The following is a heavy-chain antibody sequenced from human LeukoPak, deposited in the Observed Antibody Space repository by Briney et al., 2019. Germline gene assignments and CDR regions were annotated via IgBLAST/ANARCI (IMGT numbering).Heavy chain of an antibody. CDR1: GFTFSNYW. J-gene: IGHJ4*02. CDR2: ISYDGSNK. Sequence: GGSLRLSCAASGFTFSNYWMHWVRQAPGKGLEWVAVISYDGSNKYYADSVKGRFTISRDNSKNTLYLQMNSLRAEDTAVYYCAKVGGKQWLGSYFDYWGQGTLVTVSS. D-gene: IGHD6-19*01. V-gene: IGHV3-30*18. CDR3: AKVGGKQWLGSYFDY.